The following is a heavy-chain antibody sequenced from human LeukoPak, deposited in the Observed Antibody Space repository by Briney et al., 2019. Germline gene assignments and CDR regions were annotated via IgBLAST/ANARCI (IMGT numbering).Heavy chain of an antibody. CDR3: ARDRGGYDFAYSFDY. V-gene: IGHV1-18*01. Sequence: ASVKVSCKASGYTFTSYGISWVRQAPGQGLEWMGWISAYNGNTNFAQKLQGRVTMTTDTSTSTAYMELRSLRSDDTAVYYCARDRGGYDFAYSFDYWGQGTLVTVSS. J-gene: IGHJ4*02. CDR1: GYTFTSYG. CDR2: ISAYNGNT. D-gene: IGHD5-12*01.